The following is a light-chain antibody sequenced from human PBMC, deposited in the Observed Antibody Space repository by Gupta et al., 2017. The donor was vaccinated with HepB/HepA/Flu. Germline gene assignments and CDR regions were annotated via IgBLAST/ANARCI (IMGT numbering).Light chain of an antibody. V-gene: IGLV2-14*03. CDR2: DVT. CDR3: SSYTSGSTWV. CDR1: SSDVGGYKF. J-gene: IGLJ3*02. Sequence: QSALTQPASVSGSPGQSITISCTGTSSDVGGYKFVSWYQQHPGKAPKLIIYDVTNRPSGVSYRFSGSKSGNTASLTISGLQAEDEADYYCSSYTSGSTWVFGGGTKVTVL.